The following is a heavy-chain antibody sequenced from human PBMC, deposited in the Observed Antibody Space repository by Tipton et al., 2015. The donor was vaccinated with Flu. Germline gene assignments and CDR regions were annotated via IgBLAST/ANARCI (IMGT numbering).Heavy chain of an antibody. CDR3: ARGNWGSGYKLSNWFDP. J-gene: IGHJ5*02. D-gene: IGHD3-3*01. Sequence: TLSLTCAVSGGSISSRNWWSWVRQPPGKGLEWIGEIYYSGSTYYNPSLMSRVAMSVDMSKNQFSLELSSVTAADTAVYYCARGNWGSGYKLSNWFDPWGQGTLVTVSS. CDR1: GGSISSRNW. V-gene: IGHV4-4*02. CDR2: IYYSGST.